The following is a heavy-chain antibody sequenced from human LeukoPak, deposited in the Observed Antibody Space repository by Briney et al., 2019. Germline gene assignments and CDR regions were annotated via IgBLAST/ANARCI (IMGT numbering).Heavy chain of an antibody. CDR2: IKQDGSEK. Sequence: SGGSLRLSCAASRFTFISYWMSSVRQAPGKGLDWVPNIKQDGSEKYYVDSVKGRFTISRDNPKTSLYLQMNRLRAEDTAVYYCARDQGAVLLWFRAQNAFDIWGEGTMVTVSS. CDR3: ARDQGAVLLWFRAQNAFDI. D-gene: IGHD3-10*01. J-gene: IGHJ3*02. V-gene: IGHV3-7*01. CDR1: RFTFISYW.